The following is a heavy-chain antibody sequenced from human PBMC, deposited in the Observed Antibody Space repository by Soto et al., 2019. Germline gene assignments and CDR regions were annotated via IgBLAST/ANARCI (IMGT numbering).Heavy chain of an antibody. Sequence: GGSLRPSCAASGFTFITYSMNWVRHAPRKGLEWVSYSTYSGSAKYYADSVKGRFTISRDNAKNSLYLQMNSLRDEDTAVYYCARYNGIEGSFDPWGQGTLVTVSS. V-gene: IGHV3-48*02. CDR1: GFTFITYS. CDR2: STYSGSAK. J-gene: IGHJ5*02. D-gene: IGHD1-20*01. CDR3: ARYNGIEGSFDP.